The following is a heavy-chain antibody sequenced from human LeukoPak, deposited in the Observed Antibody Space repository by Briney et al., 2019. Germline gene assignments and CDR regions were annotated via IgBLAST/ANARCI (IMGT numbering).Heavy chain of an antibody. J-gene: IGHJ4*02. CDR3: AGDYNSLTGLNY. V-gene: IGHV3-73*01. CDR1: GFTFSDSA. D-gene: IGHD3-9*01. Sequence: GGSLRLSCAASGFTFSDSAMHWVRQASGKGLEWLGRIRTQANNNAAAYGAAVKGRFIISRDDSRNTAYLQMNSLKTEDTAVYYCAGDYNSLTGLNYWGQGTLVTVSS. CDR2: IRTQANNNAA.